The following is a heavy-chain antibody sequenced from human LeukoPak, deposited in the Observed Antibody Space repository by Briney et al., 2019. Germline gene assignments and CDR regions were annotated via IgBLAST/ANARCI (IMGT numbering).Heavy chain of an antibody. J-gene: IGHJ4*02. CDR3: ARAGGVGATEDY. CDR2: IYYSGST. V-gene: IGHV4-39*07. D-gene: IGHD1-26*01. CDR1: GGSISSSSYY. Sequence: SETLSLTCTDSGGSISSSSYYWGWIRQPPGKGLEWIGSIYYSGSTYYNPSLKSRVTISVDTSKNQFSLKLSSVTAADTAVYYCARAGGVGATEDYWGQGTLVTVSS.